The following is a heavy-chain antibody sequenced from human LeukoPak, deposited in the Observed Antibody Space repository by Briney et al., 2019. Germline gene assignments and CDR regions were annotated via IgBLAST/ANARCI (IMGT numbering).Heavy chain of an antibody. D-gene: IGHD3-3*01. Sequence: PSETLSLTCTVSGGSISSGDYYWSWIRQPAGKGLEWIGRIYTSGSTNYNPSLKSRVTISVDTSKNQFSLKLSSVTAADTAVYYCARDPNYDFWSGYLSFDIWGQGTMVTVSS. CDR2: IYTSGST. J-gene: IGHJ3*02. CDR1: GGSISSGDYY. CDR3: ARDPNYDFWSGYLSFDI. V-gene: IGHV4-61*02.